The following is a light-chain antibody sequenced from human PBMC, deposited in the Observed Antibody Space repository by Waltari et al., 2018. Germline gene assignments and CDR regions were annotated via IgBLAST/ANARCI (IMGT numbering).Light chain of an antibody. J-gene: IGLJ1*01. V-gene: IGLV2-8*01. CDR3: SSFPRGNPPYV. Sequence: QSALTQPPSASGSPGQPVTISSTGTSSAMGGVNLVSWYQQHPGKAPKLLLYEVRKRPPGVPDRFSGSKSGNTASLTVSGLQTEDEADYYCSSFPRGNPPYVFGTGTEVTVL. CDR1: SSAMGGVNL. CDR2: EVR.